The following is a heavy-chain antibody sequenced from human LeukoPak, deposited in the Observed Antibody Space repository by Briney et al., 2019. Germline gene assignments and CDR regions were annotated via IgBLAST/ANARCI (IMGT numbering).Heavy chain of an antibody. CDR3: ARPVNSGTSIAFDI. CDR1: GYSFTTYW. J-gene: IGHJ3*02. D-gene: IGHD5-12*01. Sequence: GESLKISCQGSGYSFTTYWIALVRQMPGKGLEWMGIIYPGDYDTRYSPSFQGQVTISADKSISIAYLQWSSLKASDTAMYYCARPVNSGTSIAFDIWGQGTMVTVSS. V-gene: IGHV5-51*01. CDR2: IYPGDYDT.